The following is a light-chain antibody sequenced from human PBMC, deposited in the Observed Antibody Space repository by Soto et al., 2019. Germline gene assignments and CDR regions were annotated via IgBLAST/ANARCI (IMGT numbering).Light chain of an antibody. J-gene: IGKJ4*01. CDR3: QPYNSWPLT. V-gene: IGKV3-15*01. CDR1: QSVSSN. CDR2: GAS. Sequence: EIVMTQSPATLSVSPGERATLSCRASQSVSSNLAWYQQKPGQAPRLLIYGASTRATGIPARFSGSGSGTECTLTISSIKYDDFVVPYCQPYNSWPLTFGGGTKVEIK.